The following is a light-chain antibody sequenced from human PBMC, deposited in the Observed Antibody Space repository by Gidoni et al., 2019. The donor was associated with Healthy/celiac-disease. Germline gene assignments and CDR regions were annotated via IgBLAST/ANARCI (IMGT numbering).Light chain of an antibody. J-gene: IGKJ4*01. CDR1: QDISND. CDR2: DAS. V-gene: IGKV1-33*01. Sequence: DLQMTQPPSTLSASVGERVTITCHASQDISNDLNWYQQKPVKTPKLMIYDASKLETGVPSMFSGSGSGKDCTFTISSLQPEDMATYYCQQYDKLPPTFGGGTKVEIK. CDR3: QQYDKLPPT.